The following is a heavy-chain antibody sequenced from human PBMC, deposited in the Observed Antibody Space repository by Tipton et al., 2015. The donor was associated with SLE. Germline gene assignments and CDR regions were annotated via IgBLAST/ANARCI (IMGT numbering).Heavy chain of an antibody. Sequence: QLVQSGAEVKKPGASVKVSCKASGYTFTSYDINWVRQATGQGLEWMGWMNPNNGNTGYAQKFQGRVTIIRNTSISTAYMELSSLRSEDTAVYYCARGPTVTTTYYYSSIDVWGNGTSVTVSS. D-gene: IGHD4-17*01. CDR1: GYTFTSYD. CDR3: ARGPTVTTTYYYSSIDV. CDR2: MNPNNGNT. J-gene: IGHJ6*03. V-gene: IGHV1-8*03.